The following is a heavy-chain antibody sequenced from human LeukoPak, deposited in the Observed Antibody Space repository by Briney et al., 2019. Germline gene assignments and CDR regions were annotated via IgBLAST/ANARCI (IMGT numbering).Heavy chain of an antibody. D-gene: IGHD3-22*01. J-gene: IGHJ4*02. Sequence: PSETLSLTCTVSGGSISSSSYYWGWIRRSPGKGLEWIGSIYYSGSTYNNPSLRSRITISVDTSKNHFSLKLTSVTAADTAVYYCARRGGCYLYYFDYWGQGTLVTVSS. CDR1: GGSISSSSYY. CDR3: ARRGGCYLYYFDY. CDR2: IYYSGST. V-gene: IGHV4-39*02.